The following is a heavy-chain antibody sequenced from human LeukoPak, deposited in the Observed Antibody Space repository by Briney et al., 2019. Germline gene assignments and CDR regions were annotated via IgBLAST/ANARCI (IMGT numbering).Heavy chain of an antibody. CDR2: IYNSGST. CDR1: GGSITSSY. D-gene: IGHD3-16*01. V-gene: IGHV4-59*01. Sequence: KPSEALSLTCIVSGGSITSSYWGWIRQPPGKRLGWIGYIYNSGSTNYNPSLKSRVTISVDMSKNQFSLKLSSVTAADTAVYYCARATAYYCIDYWGQGTLVTVSS. CDR3: ARATAYYCIDY. J-gene: IGHJ4*02.